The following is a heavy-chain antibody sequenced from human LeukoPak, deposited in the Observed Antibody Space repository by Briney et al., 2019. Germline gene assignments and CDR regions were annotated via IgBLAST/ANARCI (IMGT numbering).Heavy chain of an antibody. J-gene: IGHJ6*02. CDR1: GFTFSSYA. Sequence: PGGSLSLSCAASGFTFSSYAMHWVRRAPGKGLEWVAVISYDGSNKYYAASGKGRFTISRYNSKNTLYLQMNSLRAEDTAVYYCARASDGMDVWGQGTTVTVSS. V-gene: IGHV3-30-3*01. CDR2: ISYDGSNK. CDR3: ARASDGMDV.